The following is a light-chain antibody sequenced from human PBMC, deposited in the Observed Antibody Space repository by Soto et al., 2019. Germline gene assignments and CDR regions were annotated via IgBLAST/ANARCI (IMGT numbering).Light chain of an antibody. CDR3: MQARQTPYT. V-gene: IGKV2-28*01. J-gene: IGKJ4*01. CDR1: QSLLHSNGYNY. CDR2: LGS. Sequence: DLLVTQSPLSLPVPPGEPASISCRSSQSLLHSNGYNYMDWYLQKPGQSPQLLIYLGSNRASRVPDRFSGSGSRTDFTLKISRVEAEDVGVYYCMQARQTPYTFGGGTKVDI.